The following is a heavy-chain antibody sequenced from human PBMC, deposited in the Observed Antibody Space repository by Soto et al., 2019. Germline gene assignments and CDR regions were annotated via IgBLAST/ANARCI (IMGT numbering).Heavy chain of an antibody. CDR2: IIPNSGGT. J-gene: IGHJ4*02. CDR3: ARVLFGYSSSSYPFEY. V-gene: IGHV1-2*02. CDR1: GYTFTGYY. D-gene: IGHD6-6*01. Sequence: ASVKVSCKASGYTFTGYYMHWVRQAPGQGLEWMGWIIPNSGGTNYAQKFQGRVTVTRDTSISAAYMELSRLRSDDTAVYYCARVLFGYSSSSYPFEYWGQGTLVTVSS.